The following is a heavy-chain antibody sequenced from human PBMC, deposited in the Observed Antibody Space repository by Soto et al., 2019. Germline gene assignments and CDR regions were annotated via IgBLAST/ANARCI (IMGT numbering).Heavy chain of an antibody. J-gene: IGHJ4*02. V-gene: IGHV3-66*01. CDR1: GFTVSSHH. Sequence: EVQLVESGGGLVQPGGSLRLSCAASGFTVSSHHMNWVRQAPGKGLEWVSIIYSSGNTFYADSVKGRFTVSRDSSKNTLFLQMDSLRAEDTAVYYCARDLNGGGSGDLFDYWGQGTLVTVSP. CDR3: ARDLNGGGSGDLFDY. CDR2: IYSSGNT. D-gene: IGHD4-17*01.